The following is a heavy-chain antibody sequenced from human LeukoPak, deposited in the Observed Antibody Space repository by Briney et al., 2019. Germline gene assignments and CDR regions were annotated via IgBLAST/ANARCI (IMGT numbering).Heavy chain of an antibody. CDR1: GGSISSYY. J-gene: IGHJ4*02. CDR2: IYISGRT. CDR3: ARDLDSYSSTWYPYSTGWYLDY. V-gene: IGHV4-4*07. Sequence: PSETLSLTCTVSGGSISSYYWSWIRQPAGKGLEWIGRIYISGRTNYNPSLKSRVTMSIDTSKNQFSLKLSSVTAADTAVYYCARDLDSYSSTWYPYSTGWYLDYWGQGTLVSVSS. D-gene: IGHD6-13*01.